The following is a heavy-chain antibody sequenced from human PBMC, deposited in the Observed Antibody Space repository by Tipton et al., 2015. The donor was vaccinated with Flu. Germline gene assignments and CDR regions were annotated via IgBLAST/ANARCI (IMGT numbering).Heavy chain of an antibody. Sequence: TLSLTCTVSGGSISSSSYYWGWVRQPPGKGLEWIATRYYNGRIYYNPSLESRVSISTDTSKTQFSLTLTSVTAADTAIFYCARGDALGSAVYWGPGTRVTVSS. CDR2: RYYNGRI. D-gene: IGHD3-10*01. V-gene: IGHV4-39*07. J-gene: IGHJ4*02. CDR3: ARGDALGSAVY. CDR1: GGSISSSSYY.